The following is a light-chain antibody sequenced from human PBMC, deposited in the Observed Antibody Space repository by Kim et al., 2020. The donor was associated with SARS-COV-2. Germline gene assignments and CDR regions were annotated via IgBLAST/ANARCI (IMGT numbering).Light chain of an antibody. CDR3: QQTYSASRT. J-gene: IGKJ1*01. CDR1: QSIRRY. V-gene: IGKV1-39*01. Sequence: ASVGDRVTITRRASQSIRRYINRDQQKPGKAPKRLIYTAYSVQSGVPSRFTGSGSETDFTLTISSLQPEDFATYYCQQTYSASRTFGQGAKVDIK. CDR2: TAY.